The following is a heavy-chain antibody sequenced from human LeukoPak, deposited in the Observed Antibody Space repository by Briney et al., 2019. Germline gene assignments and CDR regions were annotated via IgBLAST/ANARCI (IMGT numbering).Heavy chain of an antibody. D-gene: IGHD3-16*01. CDR3: SKDEATSGGWLAS. J-gene: IGHJ4*02. Sequence: GGSLRLSSAASGFTVSGTHMSWVRQAPGKGLEWVSAMYTGGTTYYADSVMGRFTVSRDNSRNTVFLHMNSLRVDDTAVYYCSKDEATSGGWLASWGQGTLVTVSS. V-gene: IGHV3-53*01. CDR1: GFTVSGTH. CDR2: MYTGGTT.